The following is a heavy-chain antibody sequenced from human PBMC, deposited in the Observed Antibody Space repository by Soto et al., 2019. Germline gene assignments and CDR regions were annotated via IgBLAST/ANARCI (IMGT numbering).Heavy chain of an antibody. J-gene: IGHJ6*02. V-gene: IGHV4-30-4*01. CDR3: ASQNWGNYGLDV. Sequence: SETLSLTCSVSGASIHNGGYFWSWIRQSPEKGLEWIGHIHNSGSPYNNPSLRSRVTISADTSMNQFSLKLNSVTAADTAVYYCASQNWGNYGLDVWGQGTTVTVSS. D-gene: IGHD7-27*01. CDR1: GASIHNGGYF. CDR2: IHNSGSP.